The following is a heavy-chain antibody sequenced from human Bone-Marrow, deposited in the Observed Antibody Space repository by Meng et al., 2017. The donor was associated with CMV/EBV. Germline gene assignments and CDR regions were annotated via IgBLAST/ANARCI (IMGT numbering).Heavy chain of an antibody. V-gene: IGHV1-24*01. CDR1: GYTLTELS. CDR2: FDPEDGET. Sequence: ASVKVSCKVSGYTLTELSMHWVRQAPGKGLEWMGGFDPEDGETIYAQKFQGRVTMTEDTSTDTAYMELRSLRSDDTAVYYCARGGGPVAGRGRNWFDPWGQGTLVTVSS. D-gene: IGHD6-19*01. CDR3: ARGGGPVAGRGRNWFDP. J-gene: IGHJ5*02.